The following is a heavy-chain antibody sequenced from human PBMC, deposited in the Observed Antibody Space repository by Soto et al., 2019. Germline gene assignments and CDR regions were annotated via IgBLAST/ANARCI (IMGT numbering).Heavy chain of an antibody. D-gene: IGHD3-10*01. CDR1: GFTFSDHY. J-gene: IGHJ4*02. CDR3: VRDSGRGFYFDY. CDR2: IRNRPNSYTT. Sequence: EVQLVESGGGLVQPGGSPRLSCAASGFTFSDHYMDWVRQAPGKGLEWVGRIRNRPNSYTTQYAASVKGRFAVLRDDSENLVYLQMNDLKTEDTAVYYCVRDSGRGFYFDYWGQGAQVTVSS. V-gene: IGHV3-72*01.